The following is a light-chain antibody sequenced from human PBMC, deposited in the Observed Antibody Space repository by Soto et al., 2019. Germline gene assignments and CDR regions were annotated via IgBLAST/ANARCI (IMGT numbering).Light chain of an antibody. CDR1: QSISSY. J-gene: IGKJ1*01. V-gene: IGKV1-39*01. CDR2: AAS. CDR3: QQSYSTPRT. Sequence: DIQMTQSPSSLSASVGDRVTITCRASQSISSYINWYQQKPGKAPKLLIYAASSLQSGVPSRFSGSGSGTDFTLTISSLQPEDFANYYYQQSYSTPRTFGQGTKVEIK.